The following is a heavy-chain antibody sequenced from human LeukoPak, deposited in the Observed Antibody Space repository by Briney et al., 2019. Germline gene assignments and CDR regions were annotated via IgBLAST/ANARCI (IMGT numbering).Heavy chain of an antibody. J-gene: IGHJ4*02. CDR2: IDWDDDK. CDR1: GFSLSTSGMC. D-gene: IGHD6-13*01. CDR3: ARITPAGRQLDY. Sequence: SGLALVKPTQTLTLTCTFSGFSLSTSGMCVSWIRQPPGTALEWLARIDWDDDKYYSTSLKPRLTISKDTSKNHVVLTMTNMDPVDTATYYCARITPAGRQLDYWGQGTLVTV. V-gene: IGHV2-70*11.